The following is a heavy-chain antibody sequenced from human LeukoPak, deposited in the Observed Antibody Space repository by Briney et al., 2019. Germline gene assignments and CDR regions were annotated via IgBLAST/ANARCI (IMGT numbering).Heavy chain of an antibody. CDR1: GGSISSSSYY. CDR3: ARGLFNAEWYQYYYYYYGMDV. Sequence: PSETLSLTCTVSGGSISSSSYYWGWIRQPPGKGLEWIGSIYYSGSTYYNPSLKSRVTISVDTSKNQFSLKLSSVTAADTAVYYCARGLFNAEWYQYYYYYYGMDVWGQGTTVTVSS. J-gene: IGHJ6*02. V-gene: IGHV4-39*01. D-gene: IGHD3-3*01. CDR2: IYYSGST.